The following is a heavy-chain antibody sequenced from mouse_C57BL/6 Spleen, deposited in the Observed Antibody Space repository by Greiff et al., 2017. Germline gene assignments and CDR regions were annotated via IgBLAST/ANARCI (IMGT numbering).Heavy chain of an antibody. D-gene: IGHD2-3*01. CDR2: IHPNSGST. Sequence: QVQLQQPGAELVKPGASVKLSCKASGYTFTSYWMHWVKQRRGQGLEWIGMIHPNSGSTNYNEKFKSKATLTVDKSSSTAYMQLSSLTSEDSAVYYCARGNDGYYEGFAYWGQGTLVTVSA. V-gene: IGHV1-64*01. CDR1: GYTFTSYW. J-gene: IGHJ3*01. CDR3: ARGNDGYYEGFAY.